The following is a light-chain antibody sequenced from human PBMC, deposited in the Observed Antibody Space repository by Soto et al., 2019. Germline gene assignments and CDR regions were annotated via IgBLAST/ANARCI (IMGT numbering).Light chain of an antibody. V-gene: IGKV1-5*03. Sequence: DVQMTQSPSSVSASVGDRVTITCRARQSIGDSLAWYQQKPGKGPKVLIHRASTLQSGVPSRFSGSGAGTAFTITISSLQPDDLGHYSCPHYHTYALTFGQGTKVEIK. J-gene: IGKJ1*01. CDR2: RAS. CDR1: QSIGDS. CDR3: PHYHTYALT.